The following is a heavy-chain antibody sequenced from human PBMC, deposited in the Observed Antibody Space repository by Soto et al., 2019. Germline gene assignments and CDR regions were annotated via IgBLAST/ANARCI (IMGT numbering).Heavy chain of an antibody. CDR3: ASRNSSSWYGYAFDI. CDR2: IYSGGST. D-gene: IGHD6-13*01. V-gene: IGHV3-53*01. CDR1: GFTVSSNY. Sequence: GGSLRLSCAASGFTVSSNYMSWVRQAPGKGLEWVSVIYSGGSTYYADSVKGRFTISRDNSKNTLYLQMNSLRAEDTSVYCGASRNSSSWYGYAFDIWGQGTMVTVSS. J-gene: IGHJ3*02.